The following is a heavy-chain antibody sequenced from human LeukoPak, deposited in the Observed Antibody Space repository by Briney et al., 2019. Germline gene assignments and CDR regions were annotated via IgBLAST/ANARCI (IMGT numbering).Heavy chain of an antibody. V-gene: IGHV3-64*01. CDR1: GFTFSSYA. J-gene: IGHJ4*02. CDR3: ARTIAAARGFYFDY. CDR2: ISSNGGST. Sequence: GGSLRLSCAASGFTFSSYAMRWVRQAPGKGLEYVSAISSNGGSTYYANSVKGRFTISRDNSKNTLYLQMGSLRAEDMAVYYCARTIAAARGFYFDYWGQGTLVTVSS. D-gene: IGHD6-13*01.